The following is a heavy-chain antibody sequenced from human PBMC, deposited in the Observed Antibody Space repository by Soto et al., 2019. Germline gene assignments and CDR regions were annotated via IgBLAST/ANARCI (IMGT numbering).Heavy chain of an antibody. V-gene: IGHV4-59*08. Sequence: SETLSLTCTVSGGSISSYYWSWIRQPPGKGLEWIGYIYYSGSTNYNPSLKSRVTISVDTSKNQFSLKLSSVTAADTAVYYCASLGSGPGDYWGQGTLVTVSS. J-gene: IGHJ4*02. CDR3: ASLGSGPGDY. CDR2: IYYSGST. CDR1: GGSISSYY. D-gene: IGHD6-19*01.